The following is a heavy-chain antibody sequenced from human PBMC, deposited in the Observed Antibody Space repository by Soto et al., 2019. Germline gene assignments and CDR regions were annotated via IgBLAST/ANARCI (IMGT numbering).Heavy chain of an antibody. CDR2: IYYSGST. Sequence: SETLSLTCTVSGGSISSSSYYWGWIRQPPGKGLEWIGSIYYSGSTYYNPSLKSRVTISVDTSKNQFSLKLSSVTAADTAVYYCASHTVHYDYIWGSSDYWGQGTLVTVSS. V-gene: IGHV4-39*01. CDR1: GGSISSSSYY. J-gene: IGHJ4*02. CDR3: ASHTVHYDYIWGSSDY. D-gene: IGHD3-16*01.